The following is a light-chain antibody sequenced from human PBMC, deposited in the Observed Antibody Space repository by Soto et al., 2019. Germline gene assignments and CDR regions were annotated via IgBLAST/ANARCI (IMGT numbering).Light chain of an antibody. CDR2: AAS. CDR3: QQSYSTPPT. CDR1: QSISSY. V-gene: IGKV1-39*01. J-gene: IGKJ1*01. Sequence: DIQMTQSPSSLSASVGDRVTITCLASQSISSYLNWYQQKPGKAPKLMIYAASSLQSGVPSRFSGSGSGTDCTLTISSLQPEDVATYYCQQSYSTPPTFGQGTKVDIK.